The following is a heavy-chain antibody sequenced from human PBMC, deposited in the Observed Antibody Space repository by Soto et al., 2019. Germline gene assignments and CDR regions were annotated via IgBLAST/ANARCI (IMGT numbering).Heavy chain of an antibody. V-gene: IGHV4-30-4*01. J-gene: IGHJ4*02. D-gene: IGHD3-22*01. Sequence: SETLSLTCTVSGGSISSGDYYWSWIRQPPRKGLEWIGYIYYSGSTYYNPSLKSRVTISVDTSKNQFSLKLSSATAADTAVYYCAREGYDSSGYYRPGFRGQGTLVTVSS. CDR3: AREGYDSSGYYRPGF. CDR1: GGSISSGDYY. CDR2: IYYSGST.